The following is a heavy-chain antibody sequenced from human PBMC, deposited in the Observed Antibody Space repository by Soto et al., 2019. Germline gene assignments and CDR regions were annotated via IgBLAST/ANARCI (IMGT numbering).Heavy chain of an antibody. J-gene: IGHJ4*02. CDR1: GFPFSSYG. V-gene: IGHV3-33*01. CDR3: ARALTPVLRYFDPPDY. Sequence: RGGSLRLSCAPPGFPFSSYGMPWVRPAPAMGLEWVSVIWYNGSNKYYADSVKGRFTISRDNSKSTLYLQMNSLRAEDTAVYYCARALTPVLRYFDPPDYWGQGTLVTVSS. CDR2: IWYNGSNK. D-gene: IGHD3-9*01.